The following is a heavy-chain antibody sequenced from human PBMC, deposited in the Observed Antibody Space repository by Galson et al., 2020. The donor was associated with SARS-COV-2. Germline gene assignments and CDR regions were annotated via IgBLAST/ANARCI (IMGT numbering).Heavy chain of an antibody. Sequence: SETLSLTCTVSGGSISSGNNYWSWIRQPAGKGLEWIGRIYTSGSTNYNPSLTSRVSISLDTSRNHFSLKLSSVTAADTAIYYCVRSMALDYWGQGILVTVSS. CDR3: VRSMALDY. D-gene: IGHD3-10*01. CDR2: IYTSGST. V-gene: IGHV4-61*02. J-gene: IGHJ4*02. CDR1: GGSISSGNNY.